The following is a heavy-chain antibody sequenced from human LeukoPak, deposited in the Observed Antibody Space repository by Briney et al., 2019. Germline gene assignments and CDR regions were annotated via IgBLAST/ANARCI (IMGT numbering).Heavy chain of an antibody. CDR1: GGSISSSSYY. V-gene: IGHV4-39*07. CDR3: ARWTAAVRWFDP. J-gene: IGHJ5*02. Sequence: SETLSLTCTVSGGSISSSSYYWGWIRQPPGTGLEWIGSIYYSGSTYYNPSLKSRVTISVDTSKNQFSLKLSSVTAADTAVYYCARWTAAVRWFDPWGQGTLVTVSS. D-gene: IGHD6-13*01. CDR2: IYYSGST.